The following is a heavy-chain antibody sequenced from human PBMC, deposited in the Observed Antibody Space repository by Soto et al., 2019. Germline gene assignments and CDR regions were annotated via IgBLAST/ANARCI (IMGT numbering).Heavy chain of an antibody. D-gene: IGHD1-7*01. J-gene: IGHJ6*03. Sequence: SQTLSLTCAISGDSVFSNSAAWNWIRQSPSRGLEWLGRTYYRSRWYNDYAVSVKSRITINPDTSKNQFSLQLTSVTPEDTAVYYCAGTTSHYWYYMDVWGKGTTVTVSS. CDR2: TYYRSRWYN. CDR3: AGTTSHYWYYMDV. CDR1: GDSVFSNSAA. V-gene: IGHV6-1*01.